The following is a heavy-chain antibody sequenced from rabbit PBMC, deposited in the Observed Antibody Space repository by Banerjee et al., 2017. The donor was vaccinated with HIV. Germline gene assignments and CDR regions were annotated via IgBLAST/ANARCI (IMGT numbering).Heavy chain of an antibody. Sequence: QEQLKESGGGLVQPGGSLKLSCTASGFSLSSSYNMCWVRQAPGKGLEWIGCINTGSGSTWYASWAKGRFTISSDNAQNTVDLQMNSLTAADTATYFCARISSSGYYNHFDRWGPGTLVTVS. D-gene: IGHD1-1*01. V-gene: IGHV1S43*01. J-gene: IGHJ2*01. CDR1: GFSLSSSYN. CDR3: ARISSSGYYNHFDR. CDR2: INTGSGST.